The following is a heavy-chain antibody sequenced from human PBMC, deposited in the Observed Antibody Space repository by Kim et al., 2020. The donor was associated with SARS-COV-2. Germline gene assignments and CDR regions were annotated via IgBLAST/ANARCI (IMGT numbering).Heavy chain of an antibody. D-gene: IGHD5-12*01. CDR2: IRSKANSYAT. CDR1: GFTFSGSA. J-gene: IGHJ4*02. Sequence: GGSLRLSCAASGFTFSGSAMHWVRQASGKGLEWVGRIRSKANSYATAYAASVKGRFTISRDESKNTAYLQMNSLKTADTAVYYCTRPHGGYDYWGQGTLVTVSS. CDR3: TRPHGGYDY. V-gene: IGHV3-73*01.